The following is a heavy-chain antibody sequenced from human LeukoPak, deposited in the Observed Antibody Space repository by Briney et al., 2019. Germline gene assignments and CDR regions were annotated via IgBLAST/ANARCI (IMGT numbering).Heavy chain of an antibody. J-gene: IGHJ5*02. CDR1: GFTFSSYW. D-gene: IGHD6-19*01. Sequence: GGSLRLSCAASGFTFSSYWMHWVRQAPGKGLVWVSRIKYDESVTNYADSVKGRFTVSRDNAKNTLYLQMNSLRAEDTAVYYCARDCRPSSGWLLTPNWFDPWGQGTLVTVSS. V-gene: IGHV3-74*01. CDR3: ARDCRPSSGWLLTPNWFDP. CDR2: IKYDESVT.